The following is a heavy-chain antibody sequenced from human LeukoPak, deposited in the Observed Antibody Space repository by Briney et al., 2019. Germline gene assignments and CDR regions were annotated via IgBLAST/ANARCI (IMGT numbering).Heavy chain of an antibody. D-gene: IGHD6-19*01. CDR1: GDSISSFY. V-gene: IGHV4-59*12. Sequence: SETLSLTCTVSGDSISSFYWSWIRQPPGKGLEWIGYISYSGSTNYNPSLKSRVTISVDTSKNHFSLKLSSVTAADTAVYYCTSSGYSSGWYGNLFDYWGQGTLVTVSS. CDR2: ISYSGST. CDR3: TSSGYSSGWYGNLFDY. J-gene: IGHJ4*02.